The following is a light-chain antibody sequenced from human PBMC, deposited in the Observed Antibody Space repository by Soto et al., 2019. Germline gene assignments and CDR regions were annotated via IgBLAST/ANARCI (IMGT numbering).Light chain of an antibody. J-gene: IGKJ4*01. Sequence: EVVMTQSPATLSVSPGERATLSCRASQSVSSNLAWYQQTPGQAPRLLIYGASTRATGIPARFSGGGSGTEFTLTISSLQSEDFAVYFCQQYNNWPLTFGGGTKVEIK. CDR1: QSVSSN. CDR2: GAS. V-gene: IGKV3-15*01. CDR3: QQYNNWPLT.